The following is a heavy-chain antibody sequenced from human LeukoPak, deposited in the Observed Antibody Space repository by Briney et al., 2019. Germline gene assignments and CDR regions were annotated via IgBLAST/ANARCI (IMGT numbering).Heavy chain of an antibody. Sequence: SETLSLTCSVSGGSISSSSSYWGWIRQPPGKGLEWIGSIYYSGSSFDNPALKSRVTISVDTSKNQFSLNLSSVTAADTAVYYCARVGSHDCSGGNCYSWFFQYWGQGTLVNVSP. V-gene: IGHV4-39*07. CDR1: GGSISSSSSY. J-gene: IGHJ1*01. CDR2: IYYSGSS. D-gene: IGHD2-15*01. CDR3: ARVGSHDCSGGNCYSWFFQY.